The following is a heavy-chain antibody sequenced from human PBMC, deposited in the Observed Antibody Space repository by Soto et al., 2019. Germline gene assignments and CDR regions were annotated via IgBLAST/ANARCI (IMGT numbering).Heavy chain of an antibody. Sequence: SETLSLTCSVSGGSISSYYWSWIRQPPGKGLEWIGFIYYSGITKYNPSLKSRVSISVDTSKNQFFLKLSSVTAADTAVYYCASSSSSWYYHYMDVWGKGTTVTVSS. J-gene: IGHJ6*03. D-gene: IGHD6-6*01. V-gene: IGHV4-59*08. CDR2: IYYSGIT. CDR1: GGSISSYY. CDR3: ASSSSSWYYHYMDV.